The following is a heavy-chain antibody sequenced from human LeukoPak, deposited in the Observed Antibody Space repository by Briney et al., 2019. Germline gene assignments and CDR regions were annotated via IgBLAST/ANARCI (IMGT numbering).Heavy chain of an antibody. CDR1: GFTFADYA. CDR2: ISADGGST. Sequence: GGSLRLSCAASGFTFADYAMHWVRQPPGKGLEWVSLISADGGSTFSADSVKGRFSISRDNSKNSLCLQMNSLRSEDTAMYYCAKESGKFDYWGQGTLVAVSS. J-gene: IGHJ4*02. CDR3: AKESGKFDY. V-gene: IGHV3-43*02.